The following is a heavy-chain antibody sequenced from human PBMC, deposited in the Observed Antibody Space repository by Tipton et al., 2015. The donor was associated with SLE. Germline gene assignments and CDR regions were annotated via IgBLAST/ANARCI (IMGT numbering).Heavy chain of an antibody. Sequence: TLSLTCAVYGGSFSGYYWSWIRQPPGKGLEWIGEINHSGSTNYNPSLESRVTMSVDTSKKQFSLKLSSVTAADTAVYYCARGGELGRGYWYFDLWGRGTLVTVSS. CDR3: ARGGELGRGYWYFDL. J-gene: IGHJ2*01. CDR1: GGSFSGYY. CDR2: INHSGST. V-gene: IGHV4-34*01. D-gene: IGHD7-27*01.